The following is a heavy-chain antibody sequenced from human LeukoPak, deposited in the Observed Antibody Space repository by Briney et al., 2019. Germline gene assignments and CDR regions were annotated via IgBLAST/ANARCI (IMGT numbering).Heavy chain of an antibody. Sequence: PGGSLRLSCVASGLIFSSYGMSWVRKAPGKGLEWISSISGSGGGTNYAASVKGRFTISRDNSKNTLYLQMNSLRAEDTAVYYCAKDLGLGRGIAASDYWGQGTLVTVSS. CDR2: ISGSGGGT. V-gene: IGHV3-23*01. J-gene: IGHJ4*02. CDR1: GLIFSSYG. CDR3: AKDLGLGRGIAASDY. D-gene: IGHD6-13*01.